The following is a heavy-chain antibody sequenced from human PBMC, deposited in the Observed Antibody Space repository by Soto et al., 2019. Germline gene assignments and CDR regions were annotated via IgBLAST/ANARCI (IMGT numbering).Heavy chain of an antibody. CDR3: ARAPESSIAAPNWFDP. Sequence: SVKVSCKASGGTFSSYTISWVRPAPGQGLEWMGRIIPILGIANYAQKFQGRVTITADKSTSTAYMELSSLRSEDTAVYYCARAPESSIAAPNWFDPWGQGTLVTVSS. D-gene: IGHD6-6*01. V-gene: IGHV1-69*02. J-gene: IGHJ5*02. CDR1: GGTFSSYT. CDR2: IIPILGIA.